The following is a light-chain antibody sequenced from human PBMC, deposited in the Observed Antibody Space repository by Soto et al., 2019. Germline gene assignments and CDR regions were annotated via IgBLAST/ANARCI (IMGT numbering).Light chain of an antibody. V-gene: IGKV1-5*03. J-gene: IGKJ1*01. Sequence: DIQMTQSPSTLSASVGDRVTITCRASQTISNYLTWYQQRPGNAPRLLIYSSSNLPTGFPSSFSGSGSGTEFPLTISILQADDFATYYCQQYYIYATFGQGTRVEI. CDR2: SSS. CDR1: QTISNY. CDR3: QQYYIYAT.